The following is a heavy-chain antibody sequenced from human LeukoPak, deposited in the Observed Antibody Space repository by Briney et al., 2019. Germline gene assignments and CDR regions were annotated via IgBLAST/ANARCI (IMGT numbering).Heavy chain of an antibody. V-gene: IGHV1-2*02. CDR2: INPNSGGT. D-gene: IGHD4-17*01. J-gene: IGHJ4*02. CDR3: AREDDYGDGGDY. Sequence: ASVKVSCKASGYTFTGYYMHWVRQAPGQGLEWMGWINPNSGGTNYAQKFQGRVTMTRDTSISTAYMELSRLRSDDTAVYYCAREDDYGDGGDYWGQGTLVTVSS. CDR1: GYTFTGYY.